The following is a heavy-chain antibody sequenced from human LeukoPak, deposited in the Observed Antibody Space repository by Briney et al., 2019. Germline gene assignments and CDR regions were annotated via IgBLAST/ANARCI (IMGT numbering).Heavy chain of an antibody. Sequence: GGSLRLSCAASGFTFTSYWMHWVRQAPGKGLEWVAVISYDGASKHYADSVKGRFAVSRDNSKNTLYLQMYSLQAEDTAMYYCAKDRREMATIGYYFDYWGQGALVTVSS. CDR3: AKDRREMATIGYYFDY. CDR1: GFTFTSYW. J-gene: IGHJ4*02. V-gene: IGHV3-30*18. D-gene: IGHD5-24*01. CDR2: ISYDGASK.